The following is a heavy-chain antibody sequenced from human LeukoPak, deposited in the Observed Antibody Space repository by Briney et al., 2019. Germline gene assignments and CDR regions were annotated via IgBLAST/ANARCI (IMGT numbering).Heavy chain of an antibody. J-gene: IGHJ4*02. V-gene: IGHV4-34*01. CDR1: GGSFSGYY. D-gene: IGHD3-3*01. CDR3: ARTDLTIFGVVTLGYYFDY. Sequence: SETLSLTCAVYGGSFSGYYWSWIRQPPGKGLEWIGEINHSGSTNYNPSLKSRVTISVDTSKNQFSLKLSSVTAADTAVYYCARTDLTIFGVVTLGYYFDYWGQGTLVTVSS. CDR2: INHSGST.